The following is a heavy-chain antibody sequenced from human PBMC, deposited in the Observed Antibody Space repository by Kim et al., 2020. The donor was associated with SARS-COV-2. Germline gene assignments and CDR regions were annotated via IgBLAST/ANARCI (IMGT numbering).Heavy chain of an antibody. CDR3: ARWVLIRSIAARSDAFDI. CDR2: IYYSGST. J-gene: IGHJ3*02. V-gene: IGHV4-39*01. D-gene: IGHD6-6*01. Sequence: SETLSLTCTVSGGSISSSSYYWGWIRQPPGKGLEWIGSIYYSGSTYYNPSLKSRVTISVDTSKNQFSLKLSSVTAADTAVYYCARWVLIRSIAARSDAFDIWGQGTMVTVSS. CDR1: GGSISSSSYY.